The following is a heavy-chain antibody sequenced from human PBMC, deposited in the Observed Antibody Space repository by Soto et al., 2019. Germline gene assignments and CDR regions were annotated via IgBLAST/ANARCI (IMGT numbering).Heavy chain of an antibody. D-gene: IGHD2-2*01. J-gene: IGHJ6*02. CDR1: GGTFGSYA. Sequence: QVQLVQSGAEVKKPGSSVKVSCKASGGTFGSYAISWVRQAPGQGLEWMGGIIPIPGTANYGQKFQGRVTIAEDESTSTAYMELSSLRSEDTAVYYCARSQGSSTSLDIYYYYYYGMDVWGQGTTVTVSS. CDR3: ARSQGSSTSLDIYYYYYYGMDV. CDR2: IIPIPGTA. V-gene: IGHV1-69*01.